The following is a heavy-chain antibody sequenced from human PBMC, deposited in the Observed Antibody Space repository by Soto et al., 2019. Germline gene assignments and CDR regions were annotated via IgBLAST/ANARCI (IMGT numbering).Heavy chain of an antibody. CDR3: AHRRRSEDSSGSFDY. V-gene: IGHV2-5*02. D-gene: IGHD3-22*01. J-gene: IGHJ4*02. CDR1: GFSLSTSGVG. Sequence: QITLKESGPTLVKPTQTLTLTCTFSGFSLSTSGVGVGWIRQPPGKVLEWLALIYWDDDKRYSPSLKSRLTITKDTSKNQVVLTMTNMDPVDTATYYCAHRRRSEDSSGSFDYWGQGTLVTVSS. CDR2: IYWDDDK.